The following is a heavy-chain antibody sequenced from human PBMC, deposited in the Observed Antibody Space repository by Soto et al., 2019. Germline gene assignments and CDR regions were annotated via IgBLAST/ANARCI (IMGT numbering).Heavy chain of an antibody. J-gene: IGHJ3*02. CDR3: TRVRGGDTPPDAFDT. V-gene: IGHV3-21*04. CDR1: GFTFSSYS. Sequence: GGSLRLSCAASGFTFSSYSMNWVRQAPGKGLEWVSSISSSSSYIYYADSVKGRFAISRDNSKSTLFLQMNSLRAEDTAVYYCTRVRGGDTPPDAFDTWGQGTMVTVSS. D-gene: IGHD3-16*01. CDR2: ISSSSSYI.